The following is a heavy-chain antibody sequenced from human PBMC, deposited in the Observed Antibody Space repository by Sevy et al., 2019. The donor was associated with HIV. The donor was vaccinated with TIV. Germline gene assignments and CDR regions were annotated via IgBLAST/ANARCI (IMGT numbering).Heavy chain of an antibody. J-gene: IGHJ6*02. CDR3: ARDGIRRDYYHGMDV. Sequence: SETLSLTCTVSGDSISSGNHWWSWIRQPAGKGLEWIGRVYSSGRTMYNSSLKSRVTMLVDTSKNQFSLMVSSLIAADTAIYYCARDGIRRDYYHGMDVWGQGTTVTVSS. CDR2: VYSSGRT. D-gene: IGHD3-10*01. CDR1: GDSISSGNHW. V-gene: IGHV4-61*02.